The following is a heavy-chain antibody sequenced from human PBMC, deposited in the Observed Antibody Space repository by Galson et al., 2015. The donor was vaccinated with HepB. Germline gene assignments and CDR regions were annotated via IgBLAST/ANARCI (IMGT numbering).Heavy chain of an antibody. CDR2: IYYSGST. CDR1: GGSISSYY. J-gene: IGHJ4*02. D-gene: IGHD3-10*01. CDR3: ARRAAYYYGSGSWYYFDY. Sequence: APLSLTCTVSGGSISSYYWSWIRQPPGKGLGRTGYIYYSGSTNYNPSLKSRVTISVDTSKNQFSLRLSPVTAADTAVYYCARRAAYYYGSGSWYYFDYWGQGTLVTVSS. V-gene: IGHV4-59*12.